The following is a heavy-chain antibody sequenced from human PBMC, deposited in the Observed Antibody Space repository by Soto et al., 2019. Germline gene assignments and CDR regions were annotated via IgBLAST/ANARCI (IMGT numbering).Heavy chain of an antibody. CDR3: AVFVGATWGGYYFDY. V-gene: IGHV4-39*01. Sequence: PSETLSLTCTVSGGSISSSSYYWGWIRQPPGKGLEWIGSIYYSGSTYYNPSLKSRVTISVDTSKNQFSLKLSSVTVADTAVYYCAVFVGATWGGYYFDYWGQGTLVTVSS. D-gene: IGHD1-26*01. CDR1: GGSISSSSYY. CDR2: IYYSGST. J-gene: IGHJ4*02.